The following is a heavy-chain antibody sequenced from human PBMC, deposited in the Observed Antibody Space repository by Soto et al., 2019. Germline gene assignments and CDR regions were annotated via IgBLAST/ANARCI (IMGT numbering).Heavy chain of an antibody. D-gene: IGHD2-2*01. Sequence: QVQLVQSGAYVKKPGASVKVSCKASGYTFTSYYMHWVRQAPGQGLEWMGVINPSGGSTSYAQKFQGRVTMTRDTSTSTVYMELSSLRSEDTAVYYCARDRYPCSSTSCYADAFDIWGQGTMVTVSS. J-gene: IGHJ3*02. CDR2: INPSGGST. CDR3: ARDRYPCSSTSCYADAFDI. V-gene: IGHV1-46*03. CDR1: GYTFTSYY.